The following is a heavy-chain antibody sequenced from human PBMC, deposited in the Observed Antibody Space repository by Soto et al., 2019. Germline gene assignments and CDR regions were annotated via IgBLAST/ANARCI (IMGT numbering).Heavy chain of an antibody. J-gene: IGHJ6*03. V-gene: IGHV3-33*01. Sequence: GGSLRLSCAASGFTFSSYGMHWVRQAPGKGLEWVAVIWYDGSNKYYADSVKGRFTISRDNSKNTLYLQMNSLRAEDTAVYYCARDTMDIVVVPAAMWATYYYYYYMDVWGKGTTVTVSS. CDR1: GFTFSSYG. CDR2: IWYDGSNK. D-gene: IGHD2-2*03. CDR3: ARDTMDIVVVPAAMWATYYYYYYMDV.